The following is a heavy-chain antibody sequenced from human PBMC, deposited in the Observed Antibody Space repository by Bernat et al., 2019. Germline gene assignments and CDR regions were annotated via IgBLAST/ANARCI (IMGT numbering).Heavy chain of an antibody. CDR3: AKGRGYYDILTGYYTPQWYFDS. CDR1: GFTFSSYA. J-gene: IGHJ4*02. D-gene: IGHD3-9*01. V-gene: IGHV3-23*01. CDR2: ISGSGGST. Sequence: EVQLLESGGGLVQPGGSLRLSCAASGFTFSSYAMSWVRPAPGKGLEWVSAISGSGGSTYYADSVKGRFNISRDNSKNTLYLQMNSLRAEDTAVYYCAKGRGYYDILTGYYTPQWYFDSWGQGTLVTVSS.